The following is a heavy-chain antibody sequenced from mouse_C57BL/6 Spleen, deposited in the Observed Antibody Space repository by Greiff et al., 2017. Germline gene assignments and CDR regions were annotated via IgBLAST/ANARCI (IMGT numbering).Heavy chain of an antibody. CDR2: ISDGGSYT. V-gene: IGHV5-4*01. CDR1: GFTFSSYA. D-gene: IGHD2-3*01. J-gene: IGHJ2*01. CDR3: AREEDGYFFDY. Sequence: EVHLVESGGGLVKPGGSLKLSCAASGFTFSSYAMSWVRQTPEKRLEWVATISDGGSYTYYPDNVKGRFTISRDNAKNNLYLQMSHLMSEDTAMFYCAREEDGYFFDYWGQGTTLTVSS.